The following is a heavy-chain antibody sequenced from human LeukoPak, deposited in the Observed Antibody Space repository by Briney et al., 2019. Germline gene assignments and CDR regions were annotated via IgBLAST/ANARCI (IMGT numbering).Heavy chain of an antibody. CDR2: IYYSGST. CDR1: GGSLTKYY. Sequence: SETLSLTCTVSGGSLTKYYWNWIRQPPGKGLEWIGHIYYSGSTTYNPSLKSRVTISVDTSKNQFSLKLSSVTAADTAVYYCARDSGIAARPLWFDPWGQGTLVTVSS. J-gene: IGHJ5*02. D-gene: IGHD6-6*01. V-gene: IGHV4-59*12. CDR3: ARDSGIAARPLWFDP.